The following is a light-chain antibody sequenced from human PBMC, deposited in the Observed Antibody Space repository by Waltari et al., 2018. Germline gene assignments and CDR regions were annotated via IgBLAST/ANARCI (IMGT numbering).Light chain of an antibody. CDR1: QSVSSN. V-gene: IGKV3-15*01. Sequence: EIVMTQSPATLSVSPGERATLSCRASQSVSSNLAWYQQKPGQAPRLLIYGASTRATGIPARFSGSGSGTEFTLTISSLQSEDFAVYYCLQYNNWPVLTFGGGTKVEIK. CDR2: GAS. J-gene: IGKJ4*01. CDR3: LQYNNWPVLT.